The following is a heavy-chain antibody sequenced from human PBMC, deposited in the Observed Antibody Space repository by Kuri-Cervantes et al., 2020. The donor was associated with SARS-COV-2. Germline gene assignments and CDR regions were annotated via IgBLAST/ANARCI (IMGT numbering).Heavy chain of an antibody. D-gene: IGHD2-15*01. CDR2: IWYDGSNK. CDR1: GFTFSSYG. J-gene: IGHJ6*02. V-gene: IGHV3-33*08. CDR3: ARDPVVVAAADWDGMDV. Sequence: GESLKITCAASGFTFSSYGMHWVRQAPGKGLEWVAVIWYDGSNKYYADSVKGRFTISRDNSKNTLYLQMNSLRAEDTAVYYCARDPVVVAAADWDGMDVWGQGTTGTVSS.